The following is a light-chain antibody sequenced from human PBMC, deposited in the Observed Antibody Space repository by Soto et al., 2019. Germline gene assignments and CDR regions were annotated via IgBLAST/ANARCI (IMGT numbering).Light chain of an antibody. CDR1: SSNIGSNT. J-gene: IGLJ1*01. Sequence: QSVLTQPPSASGTPGLRVTISCSGSSSNIGSNTVSWYQQLPGTAPKLLIYSNNQRPSGVPDRFSGSKSGTSASLAISGLQSEDEADYYCAALDDSLNGYVFGTGTKLTVL. V-gene: IGLV1-44*01. CDR2: SNN. CDR3: AALDDSLNGYV.